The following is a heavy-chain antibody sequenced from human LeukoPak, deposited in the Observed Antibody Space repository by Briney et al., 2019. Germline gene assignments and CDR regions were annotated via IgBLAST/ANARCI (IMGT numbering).Heavy chain of an antibody. V-gene: IGHV3-30*04. CDR1: GFTFSNYA. CDR3: ARVVVSSSSDYFDY. J-gene: IGHJ4*02. CDR2: TSYDESNK. Sequence: GGSLRLSCAASGFTFSNYAMHWVRQAPGKGLEGVAVTSYDESNKYYADSVKGRFTISRDNSKKTLYLQMNSLRGDDTAVYYCARVVVSSSSDYFDYWGQGTLVIVSS. D-gene: IGHD6-6*01.